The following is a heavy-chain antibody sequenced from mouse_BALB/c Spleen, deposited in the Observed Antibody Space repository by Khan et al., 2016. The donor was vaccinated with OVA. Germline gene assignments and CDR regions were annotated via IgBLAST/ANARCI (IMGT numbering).Heavy chain of an antibody. V-gene: IGHV1-20*02. CDR3: ARIYRSDFDY. CDR2: INPHIGET. Sequence: VQLKQSGPELVKPGASVKISCKASGYSFTGYFMNWVMQSHGKSLEWIGRINPHIGETFYNQKFKGKATLTVDESSSTAHMELRNLASEDSAVYYGARIYRSDFDYWGQGTTLTVSS. J-gene: IGHJ2*01. D-gene: IGHD1-1*01. CDR1: GYSFTGYF.